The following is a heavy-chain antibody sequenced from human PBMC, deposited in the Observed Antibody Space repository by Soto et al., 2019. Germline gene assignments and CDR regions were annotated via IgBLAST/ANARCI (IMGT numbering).Heavy chain of an antibody. J-gene: IGHJ5*02. Sequence: QVQLQESGPGLVKASETLSLSCTVSGHSISADYWSWIRQPAAKRLEWIGRVDASGNTNYNPSLKSRVTMSVDTSKNQFFLKVRSVTAADTAMYFCARDVGGSVVPHWFDPWGQGALVTVSS. D-gene: IGHD3-22*01. CDR3: ARDVGGSVVPHWFDP. CDR2: VDASGNT. V-gene: IGHV4-4*07. CDR1: GHSISADY.